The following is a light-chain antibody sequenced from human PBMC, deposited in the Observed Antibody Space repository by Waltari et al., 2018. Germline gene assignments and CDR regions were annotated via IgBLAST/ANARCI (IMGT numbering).Light chain of an antibody. CDR2: GGA. CDR1: QTVNSNY. Sequence: ESVLPQSPGTMYLSPGESATLSCTASQTVNSNYLAWYQQKPGQAPRLLIYGGASGAAGTPDRFSGSMSGTEFSLTITGLEPEDFALYYCQQYGSSVYTFGQGTLLQIK. J-gene: IGKJ2*01. CDR3: QQYGSSVYT. V-gene: IGKV3-20*01.